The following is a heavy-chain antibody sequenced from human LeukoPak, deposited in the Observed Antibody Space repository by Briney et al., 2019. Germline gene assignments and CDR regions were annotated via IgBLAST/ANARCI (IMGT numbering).Heavy chain of an antibody. CDR2: INSDGSST. D-gene: IGHD2-2*01. CDR1: GFTFSSYW. Sequence: GGSLRLSCAASGFTFSSYWMHWVRQAPGKGLVWVSRINSDGSSTSYADSVKGRFTISRDNAKNTLYLQMNSLRAEDTAVYYCARGGVGVYCSSTSCYAFDYWGQGTLVTVS. CDR3: ARGGVGVYCSSTSCYAFDY. V-gene: IGHV3-74*01. J-gene: IGHJ4*02.